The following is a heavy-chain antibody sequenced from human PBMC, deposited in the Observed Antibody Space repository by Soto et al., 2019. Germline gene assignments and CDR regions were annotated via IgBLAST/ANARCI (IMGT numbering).Heavy chain of an antibody. J-gene: IGHJ6*02. CDR1: GYSFTSYW. V-gene: IGHV5-10-1*01. CDR3: ATLPYYYGSGSYYNYYYYGMDV. D-gene: IGHD3-10*01. Sequence: GESLKISCKGSGYSFTSYWISWVRQMPGKGLEWMGRIDPSASYTNYSPSFQGHVTISADKSISTAYLQWSSLKASDTAMYYRATLPYYYGSGSYYNYYYYGMDVWGQGTTATVSS. CDR2: IDPSASYT.